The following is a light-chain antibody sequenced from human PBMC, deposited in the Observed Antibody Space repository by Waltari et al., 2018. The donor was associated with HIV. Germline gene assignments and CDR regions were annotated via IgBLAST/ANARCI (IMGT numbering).Light chain of an antibody. CDR1: SLNLGNDF. V-gene: IGLV1-51*01. CDR3: GTWDSSLNAGV. J-gene: IGLJ3*02. CDR2: DND. Sequence: QSMLTQPPSVSAAPGKKVTIFCSRCSLNLGNDFVSWYQHLPGAAPKLVIYDNDNRPSGIPDRFSGSKSGAAATLVITELQTGDEGDYYCGTWDSSLNAGVFGGGTKLTVL.